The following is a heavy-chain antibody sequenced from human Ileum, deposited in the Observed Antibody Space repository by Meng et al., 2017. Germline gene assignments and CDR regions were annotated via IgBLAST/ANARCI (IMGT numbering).Heavy chain of an antibody. J-gene: IGHJ1*01. CDR1: GFTVSYQY. V-gene: IGHV3-53*02. Sequence: EVPLAETGGGLVQPGESLRLSCAASGFTVSYQYMNWVRQAPGKGLEWVSVIDAGGGTNYADSVKGRFTISRDNSKNTLYLQMDSLRAEDTAVYYCVGGFYFQYWGQGTLVTVSS. CDR3: VGGFYFQY. CDR2: IDAGGGT. D-gene: IGHD3-3*01.